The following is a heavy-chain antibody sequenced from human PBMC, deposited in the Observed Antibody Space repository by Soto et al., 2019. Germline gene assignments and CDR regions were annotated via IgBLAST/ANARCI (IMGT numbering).Heavy chain of an antibody. J-gene: IGHJ6*02. CDR1: GGSISSGGYS. Sequence: QLQLQESGSGLVKPSQTLSLTCAVSGGSISSGGYSWSWIRQPPGKGLEWIGYINHSGSTYYNPSVKRRVTITVVRSKNHLSLKLSSVTAAETAVYYCARDGFPYYYYGMDVWGQGTTVTVSS. D-gene: IGHD3-3*01. CDR3: ARDGFPYYYYGMDV. V-gene: IGHV4-30-2*01. CDR2: INHSGST.